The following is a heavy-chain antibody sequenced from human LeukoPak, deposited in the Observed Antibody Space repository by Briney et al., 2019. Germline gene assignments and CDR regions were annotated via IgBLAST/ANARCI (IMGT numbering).Heavy chain of an antibody. V-gene: IGHV3-21*01. CDR2: ISSSSSYI. CDR1: GFTFSSYS. Sequence: PGGSLRLSCAASGFTFSSYSMNWVRQAPGKGLEWVSSISSSSSYIYYADSVKGRFTISRDNAKNSLYLQMNSLRAEDTAVYYCARGSDYGDYLDYWGQGTLVTVPS. CDR3: ARGSDYGDYLDY. D-gene: IGHD4-17*01. J-gene: IGHJ4*02.